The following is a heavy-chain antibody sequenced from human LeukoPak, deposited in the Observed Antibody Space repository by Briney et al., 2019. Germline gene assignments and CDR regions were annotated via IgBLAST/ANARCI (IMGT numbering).Heavy chain of an antibody. CDR2: IHPSGSI. Sequence: PSQTLSLTCTVSGGSISTTSYYWSWLRQPPGKGLEWIGEIHPSGSIFYNVALQSRVTLSLDTSKNQFSLRLSSLTAADTAVYYCARGRATAVNQKKYYFDYWGQGTLVTVSS. V-gene: IGHV4-39*07. D-gene: IGHD6-19*01. CDR3: ARGRATAVNQKKYYFDY. J-gene: IGHJ4*02. CDR1: GGSISTTSYY.